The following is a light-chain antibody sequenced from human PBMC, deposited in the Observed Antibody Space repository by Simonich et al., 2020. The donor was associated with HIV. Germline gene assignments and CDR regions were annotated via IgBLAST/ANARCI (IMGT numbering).Light chain of an antibody. CDR2: GAS. Sequence: EIVMTQSPATLSVSPGERATLSCRASQSVNSNLAWYQQKPGLPPRLLIYGASTRATGITARVSGSGSGTEFSLTISSMQSEDFAVYSCQQYNDWPTFGGGTKVEIK. CDR1: QSVNSN. J-gene: IGKJ4*01. V-gene: IGKV3-15*01. CDR3: QQYNDWPT.